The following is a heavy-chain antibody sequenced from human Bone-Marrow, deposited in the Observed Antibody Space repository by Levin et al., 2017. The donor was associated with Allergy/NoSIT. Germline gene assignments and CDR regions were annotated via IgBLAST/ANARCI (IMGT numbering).Heavy chain of an antibody. D-gene: IGHD2-2*01. CDR2: ISGGTTIT. CDR3: AGDYCSSTNCPLDF. CDR1: GLPFSKYA. V-gene: IGHV3-23*01. Sequence: GESLKISCAASGLPFSKYAMNWVRQAPGKGLEWVSVISGGTTITYYADSVKGRFTISRDNSKNTLYLQMNSLRADDTAIYYCAGDYCSSTNCPLDFWGQGTLVTVSS. J-gene: IGHJ4*02.